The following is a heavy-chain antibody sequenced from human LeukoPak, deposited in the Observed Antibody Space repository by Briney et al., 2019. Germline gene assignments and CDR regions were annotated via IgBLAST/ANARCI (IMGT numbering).Heavy chain of an antibody. Sequence: GGSLRLSCAASGFTFNHYGMHWVRQAPGKGREWVSGISWGSDSIVYADSVKGRFTISRDNAKNSLYLQMNSLRAEDAALYYCAKTFTSGWAIFDSWGQGTLVTVSS. J-gene: IGHJ4*02. CDR1: GFTFNHYG. V-gene: IGHV3-9*01. D-gene: IGHD6-19*01. CDR3: AKTFTSGWAIFDS. CDR2: ISWGSDSI.